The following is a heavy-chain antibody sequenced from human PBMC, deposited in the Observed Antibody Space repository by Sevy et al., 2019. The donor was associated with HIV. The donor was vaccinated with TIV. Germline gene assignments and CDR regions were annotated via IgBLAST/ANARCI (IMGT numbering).Heavy chain of an antibody. J-gene: IGHJ4*02. CDR2: IGGSGGST. V-gene: IGHV3-23*01. CDR1: GFTFSSYA. Sequence: GGSLRLSCAASGFTFSSYAMSWVRQAPGKGLEWVSAIGGSGGSTYYADSVKGRFTISRDNSKNTLYLQMNSLRAEDTAVYYCAKGNHIVVVTASLFDYWGQGTLVTVSS. D-gene: IGHD2-21*02. CDR3: AKGNHIVVVTASLFDY.